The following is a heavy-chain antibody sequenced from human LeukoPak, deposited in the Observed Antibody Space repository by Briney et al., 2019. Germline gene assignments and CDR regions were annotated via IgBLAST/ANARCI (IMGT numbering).Heavy chain of an antibody. CDR2: INPNSGGT. J-gene: IGHJ4*02. D-gene: IGHD6-19*01. CDR3: ARIAVDGRGIDY. Sequence: APVKVSCKASGYTFTGYYMHWVRQAPGQGLEWMGWINPNSGGTNYAQKFQGRVTMTRDTSISTAYMELSRLRSDDTAVYYCARIAVDGRGIDYWGQGTLVTVSS. V-gene: IGHV1-2*02. CDR1: GYTFTGYY.